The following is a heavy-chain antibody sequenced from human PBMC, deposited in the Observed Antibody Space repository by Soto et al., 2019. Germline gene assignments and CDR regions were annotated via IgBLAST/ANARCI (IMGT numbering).Heavy chain of an antibody. J-gene: IGHJ5*02. D-gene: IGHD3-10*01. Sequence: ASVKVSCKASGYTFTSYGISWVRQAPGQGLEWMGWISAYNGNRNYAQKLQGRVTMTTDTSTSTGYMELRSLRSDDTAVYYCARDPYYYGSGPNWFDPWGQGTLVTVSS. CDR2: ISAYNGNR. V-gene: IGHV1-18*01. CDR1: GYTFTSYG. CDR3: ARDPYYYGSGPNWFDP.